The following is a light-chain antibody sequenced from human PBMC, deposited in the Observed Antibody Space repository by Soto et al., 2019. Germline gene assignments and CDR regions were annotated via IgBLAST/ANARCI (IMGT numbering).Light chain of an antibody. Sequence: DIQMTQSPSSLSASVGDRVTITCRASQSIDKFLFWYQQKPGKAPKLLIYAVSTLQGGVPSRLSGSGSGTDFTLNLSSLQPEDFATYYCQQTYTVPWTFGQGTKVEIK. CDR2: AVS. CDR1: QSIDKF. J-gene: IGKJ1*01. CDR3: QQTYTVPWT. V-gene: IGKV1-39*01.